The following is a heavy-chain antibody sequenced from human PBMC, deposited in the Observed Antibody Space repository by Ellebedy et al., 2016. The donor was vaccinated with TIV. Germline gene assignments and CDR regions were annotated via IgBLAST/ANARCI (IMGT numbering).Heavy chain of an antibody. V-gene: IGHV4-30-4*01. CDR1: GDSISSGDYH. CDR3: TKEFDP. CDR2: IYYGGTT. Sequence: MPSETLSLTCTVSGDSISSGDYHWSWVRQPPGKGLEWIGYIYYGGTTYYNPSLKSRLTISEDTSKNQFSLRLSSVTAADTAVYYCTKEFDPWGPGILVTVSS. J-gene: IGHJ5*02.